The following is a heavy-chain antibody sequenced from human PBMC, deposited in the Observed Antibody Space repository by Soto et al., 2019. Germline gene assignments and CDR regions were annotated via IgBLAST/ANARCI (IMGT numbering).Heavy chain of an antibody. J-gene: IGHJ4*02. V-gene: IGHV3-7*01. D-gene: IGHD6-19*01. Sequence: GGSLRLSCAASGFTFSSYWMSWVRQAPGKGLEWVANIKQDGSEKYYVDSVKGRFTISRDNAKNSLYLQMNSLRAEDTAVYYCARDPLGSSGWYGSVTFDYWGQGTLVTVSS. CDR3: ARDPLGSSGWYGSVTFDY. CDR2: IKQDGSEK. CDR1: GFTFSSYW.